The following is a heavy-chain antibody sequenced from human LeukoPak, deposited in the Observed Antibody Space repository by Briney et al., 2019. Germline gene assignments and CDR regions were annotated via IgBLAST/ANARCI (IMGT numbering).Heavy chain of an antibody. V-gene: IGHV3-48*01. D-gene: IGHD5-18*01. CDR2: ISSSSSTI. CDR1: GFTFSTYS. J-gene: IGHJ4*02. CDR3: ARMKTASLDY. Sequence: PGGSLRLSCAASGFTFSTYSMNWVRQAPGKGLEWVSYISSSSSTIYYADSVKGRFTISRDNTRNTLYLQMNSLRAEDTAVYYCARMKTASLDYWGQGTPVTVSS.